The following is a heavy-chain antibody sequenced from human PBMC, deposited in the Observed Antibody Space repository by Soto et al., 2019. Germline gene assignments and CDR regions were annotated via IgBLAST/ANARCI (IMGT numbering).Heavy chain of an antibody. CDR3: ARGRSNTRFYSYYMDV. D-gene: IGHD2-2*02. CDR1: GGSFSGYY. J-gene: IGHJ6*03. Sequence: SETLSLTCAVYGGSFSGYYWSWIRQPPGKGLEWIGEINHSGSTNYNPSLKSRVTISVDTSKNQFSLKLSSVTAADTAVYYCARGRSNTRFYSYYMDVWGKGTTVTVSS. V-gene: IGHV4-34*01. CDR2: INHSGST.